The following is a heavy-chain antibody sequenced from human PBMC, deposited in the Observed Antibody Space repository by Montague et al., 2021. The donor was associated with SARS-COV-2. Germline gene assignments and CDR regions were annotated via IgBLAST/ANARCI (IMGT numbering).Heavy chain of an antibody. D-gene: IGHD5-18*01. CDR1: GGSFSGYY. V-gene: IGHV2-70*11. J-gene: IGHJ3*02. Sequence: TLSLTCAVYGGSFSGYYWSWIRQPPGKALEWLARIDWDDDKYYSTSLKTRLTISKDTSKNQVVLTMTNMDPVDTATYYCARTRVDTAVAFDIWGQGTMVTVSS. CDR3: ARTRVDTAVAFDI. CDR2: IDWDDDK.